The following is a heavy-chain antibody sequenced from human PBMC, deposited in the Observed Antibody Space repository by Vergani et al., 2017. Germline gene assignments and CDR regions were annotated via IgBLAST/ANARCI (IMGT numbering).Heavy chain of an antibody. V-gene: IGHV3-11*01. CDR1: GFTFSDYY. CDR2: ISSSGSTI. D-gene: IGHD2-15*01. J-gene: IGHJ4*02. CDR3: ARAARGWSFSDY. Sequence: QVQLVESVGGLVTPGGSLRLSCAASGFTFSDYYMSWIRQAPGKGLEWVSYISSSGSTISYADSVKGRFTITRDNAKNSLYLQMNSLRAEDPAVYYCARAARGWSFSDYWGQGTLVTVSS.